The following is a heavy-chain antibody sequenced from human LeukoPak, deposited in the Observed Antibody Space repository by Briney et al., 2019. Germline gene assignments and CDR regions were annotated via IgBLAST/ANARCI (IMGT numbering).Heavy chain of an antibody. CDR1: GYSFTNYW. J-gene: IGHJ6*03. D-gene: IGHD6-19*01. V-gene: IGHV5-51*01. Sequence: GESPKTFCKGSGYSFTNYWNGWGRQMPGEGLGGMVTIFHGVSDTKCSPSFQGQVNISVDQSITTAYLQWSSLKTSDTAMYYCARHIPVADNPNSYMDVGGKGTTVTVPS. CDR3: ARHIPVADNPNSYMDV. CDR2: IFHGVSDT.